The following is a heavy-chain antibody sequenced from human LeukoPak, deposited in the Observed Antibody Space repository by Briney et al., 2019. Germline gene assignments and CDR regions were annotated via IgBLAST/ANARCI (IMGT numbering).Heavy chain of an antibody. Sequence: GGSLRLSCAASGFTFSSYGMHWVRQAPGKGLEWVAVIWYDGSNKYYADSVKGRFTISRDNSKNTLYLQMNSLRAEDTAVYYCARDGVAVAIDAFDIWGQGTMVTVSS. D-gene: IGHD6-19*01. V-gene: IGHV3-33*01. J-gene: IGHJ3*02. CDR2: IWYDGSNK. CDR3: ARDGVAVAIDAFDI. CDR1: GFTFSSYG.